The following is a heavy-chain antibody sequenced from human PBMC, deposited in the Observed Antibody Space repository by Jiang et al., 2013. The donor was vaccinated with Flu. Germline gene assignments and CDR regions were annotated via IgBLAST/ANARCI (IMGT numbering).Heavy chain of an antibody. D-gene: IGHD4-11*01. CDR1: GFTFSKYA. CDR3: ARDLDSNYFRYYAMDV. J-gene: IGHJ6*02. V-gene: IGHV3-30-3*01. CDR2: ISYDGSNK. Sequence: VQLLESGGGVVQPGRSLRLSCAASGFTFSKYAMHWVRQAPGKGLEWVAVISYDGSNKYYADSVKGRFTISRDNSKNTLYVHVSSLRAEDTAVYYCARDLDSNYFRYYAMDVWGLGTTVTVSS.